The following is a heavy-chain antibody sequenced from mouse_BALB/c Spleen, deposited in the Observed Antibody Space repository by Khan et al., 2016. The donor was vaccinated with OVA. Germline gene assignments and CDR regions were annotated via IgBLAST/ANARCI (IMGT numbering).Heavy chain of an antibody. V-gene: IGHV1-77*01. CDR1: GYTFTDYY. CDR2: ISPGSGDT. J-gene: IGHJ3*01. Sequence: VQLQESGAELARPGASVKLSCKASGYTFTDYYINWVKQRTGQGLEWIGEISPGSGDTYYNERFKGKATLTADKSSSTAYMQLSSLTSDASAFYFCARRNYFGYTFAYWGQGTLVTVSA. D-gene: IGHD1-2*01. CDR3: ARRNYFGYTFAY.